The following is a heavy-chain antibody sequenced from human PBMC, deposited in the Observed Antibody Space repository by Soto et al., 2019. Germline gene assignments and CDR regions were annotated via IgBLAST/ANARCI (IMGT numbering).Heavy chain of an antibody. V-gene: IGHV1-18*01. CDR1: GYTFTNYG. CDR3: ARALSGPGLFDY. D-gene: IGHD3-16*02. Sequence: ASVKVSCKASGYTFTNYGISWVRQAPGQGLEWMGWISAYNGNIKYAQKLQGRVTMTTDTSTSTAYMELRSLGSDDTAVYYCARALSGPGLFDYWGQGTMVTSPQ. J-gene: IGHJ4*02. CDR2: ISAYNGNI.